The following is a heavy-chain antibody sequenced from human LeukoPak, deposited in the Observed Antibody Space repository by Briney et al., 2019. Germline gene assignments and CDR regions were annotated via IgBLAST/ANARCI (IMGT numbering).Heavy chain of an antibody. J-gene: IGHJ4*02. CDR2: ISSSGSTI. CDR3: ARDILGWNDVDYFDY. CDR1: GFTFSSYE. V-gene: IGHV3-48*03. D-gene: IGHD1-1*01. Sequence: GGSLRLSCAASGFTFSSYEMNWVRQAPGKGLEWVSYISSSGSTIYYADSVKGRFTISRDNAKNSLYLQMNSLRAEDTAVYYCARDILGWNDVDYFDYWRQGTLVTVSS.